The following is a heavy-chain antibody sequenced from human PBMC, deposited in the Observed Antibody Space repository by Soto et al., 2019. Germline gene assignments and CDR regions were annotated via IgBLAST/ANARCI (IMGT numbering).Heavy chain of an antibody. V-gene: IGHV4-4*07. CDR1: GGSISSYY. D-gene: IGHD1-26*01. CDR2: IYTSGST. CDR3: ARHHVRGRTIAGAAEF. Sequence: SATLSLTCTVSGGSISSYYWSWIRQPAGKGLEWIGRIYTSGSTNYNPSLKSRVTMSVDTSKNHLFLNLSSVTAADTAMYYCARHHVRGRTIAGAAEFWGQGTLVTVS. J-gene: IGHJ4*02.